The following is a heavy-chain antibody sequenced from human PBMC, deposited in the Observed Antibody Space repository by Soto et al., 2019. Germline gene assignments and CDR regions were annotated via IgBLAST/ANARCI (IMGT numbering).Heavy chain of an antibody. J-gene: IGHJ5*02. CDR1: GDSVSSNSAA. V-gene: IGHV6-1*01. Sequence: SQTLSLTCAISGDSVSSNSAAWNWIRQSPSRGLEWLGRTYYRSKWYNDYAVSVKSRITINPDTSKNQFSLQLNSVTPEDTAVYYCARSVTMIVVVLNWFDPWGQGTLVT. CDR3: ARSVTMIVVVLNWFDP. CDR2: TYYRSKWYN. D-gene: IGHD3-22*01.